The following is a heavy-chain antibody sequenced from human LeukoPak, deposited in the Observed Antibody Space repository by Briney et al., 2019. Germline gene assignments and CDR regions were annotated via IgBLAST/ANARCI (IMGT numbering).Heavy chain of an antibody. J-gene: IGHJ4*02. CDR1: GGSFSGYY. CDR3: ARSVLGSSLFYFDY. CDR2: INHSGST. D-gene: IGHD1-26*01. V-gene: IGHV4-34*01. Sequence: SETLSLTCAVYGGSFSGYYWSWIRQPPGKGLEWIGEINHSGSTNYNPSLKSRVTISVDTSKNQFSLKLSSVTAADTAVYYCARSVLGSSLFYFDYWGQGTLVTVSS.